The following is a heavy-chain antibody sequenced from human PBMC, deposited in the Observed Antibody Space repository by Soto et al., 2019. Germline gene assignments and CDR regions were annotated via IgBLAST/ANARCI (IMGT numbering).Heavy chain of an antibody. V-gene: IGHV3-15*01. D-gene: IGHD2-15*01. J-gene: IGHJ6*02. CDR2: IKSKTDGGTT. Sequence: GGSLRLSCAASGFTFSNAWMSWVRQAPGKGLEWVGRIKSKTDGGTTDYAAPVKGRFTISRDDSKNTLYLQMNSLKTEDTAVYYCTTPDCSGGSCYPYYYGMDVWGQGTTVTVSS. CDR3: TTPDCSGGSCYPYYYGMDV. CDR1: GFTFSNAW.